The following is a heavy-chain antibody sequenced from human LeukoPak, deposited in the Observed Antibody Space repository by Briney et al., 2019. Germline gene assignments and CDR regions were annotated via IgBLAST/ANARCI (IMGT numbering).Heavy chain of an antibody. Sequence: PGGSLRLSCAASGFTFSSYGMNWVRQAPGKGLEWVAFIRYDGSNKYYADSVKGRFTISRDNSKNTLYLQMNSLRAEDTAVYYCAKDRSDFWSGYLPSYMDVWGKGTTVTVSS. CDR2: IRYDGSNK. V-gene: IGHV3-30*02. J-gene: IGHJ6*03. CDR1: GFTFSSYG. D-gene: IGHD3-3*01. CDR3: AKDRSDFWSGYLPSYMDV.